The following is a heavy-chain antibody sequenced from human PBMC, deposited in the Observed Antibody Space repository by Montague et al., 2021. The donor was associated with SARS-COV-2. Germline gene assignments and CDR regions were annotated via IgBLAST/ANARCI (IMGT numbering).Heavy chain of an antibody. V-gene: IGHV4-39*01. CDR1: GGSIGSSSYY. CDR2: IYYSGST. D-gene: IGHD3-22*01. CDR3: ARQGDFTMIVGNIFDY. Sequence: SETLSLTCTVSGGSIGSSSYYWVWIRQPPGKGLDWIGCIYYSGSTYSNPSLKSPVTISVDTSKNQFSLKLSSVTAADTAVYSCARQGDFTMIVGNIFDYWGQGTLVTVSS. J-gene: IGHJ4*02.